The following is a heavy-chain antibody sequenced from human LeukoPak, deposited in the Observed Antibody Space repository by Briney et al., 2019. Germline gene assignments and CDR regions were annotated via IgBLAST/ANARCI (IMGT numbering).Heavy chain of an antibody. CDR2: ISGSGGST. Sequence: GGSLRLSCATSGFTFSSYAMSWVRQAPGKGLEWVSAISGSGGSTYYADSVKGRFTMSRDNSKNTLYLQMNSLRAEDTAVYYCANPPVTRPFGYWGQGTLVTVSS. J-gene: IGHJ4*02. D-gene: IGHD4-17*01. CDR3: ANPPVTRPFGY. CDR1: GFTFSSYA. V-gene: IGHV3-23*01.